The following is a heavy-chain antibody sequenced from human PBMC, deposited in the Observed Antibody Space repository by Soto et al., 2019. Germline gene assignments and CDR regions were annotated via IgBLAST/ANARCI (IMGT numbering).Heavy chain of an antibody. CDR1: SGSISSYY. CDR3: ARYIAGSGTYLLYF. Sequence: SETLSLTCTVSSGSISSYYWNWIRQPPGKGLEWIGTIYYSGITNYNPSLKSRVTISVDTSKKQFSLKLSSVTAADTAVYYCARYIAGSGTYLLYFWSRGSLVTVSS. J-gene: IGHJ4*02. V-gene: IGHV4-59*12. D-gene: IGHD6-13*01. CDR2: IYYSGIT.